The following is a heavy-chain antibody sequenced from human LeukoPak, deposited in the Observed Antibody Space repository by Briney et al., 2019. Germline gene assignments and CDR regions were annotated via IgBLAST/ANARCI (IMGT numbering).Heavy chain of an antibody. Sequence: ASVKVSCKVSGYTLIELSMHWVRQAPGKGLESMGGFDPEDGEAIYAQKFQGRVTMTEDTSTDTAYMELSSLKVEDTAVYYCAARRDTPVAGPGAFDIWGQGTMVTVSS. CDR2: FDPEDGEA. D-gene: IGHD6-19*01. J-gene: IGHJ3*02. CDR3: AARRDTPVAGPGAFDI. V-gene: IGHV1-24*01. CDR1: GYTLIELS.